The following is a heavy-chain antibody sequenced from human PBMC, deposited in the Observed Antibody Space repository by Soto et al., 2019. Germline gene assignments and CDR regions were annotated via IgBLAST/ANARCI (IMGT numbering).Heavy chain of an antibody. V-gene: IGHV1-18*01. CDR2: ISAYNGNT. D-gene: IGHD2-15*01. CDR3: AGGGYCSGGSCPDHRDYGMDV. CDR1: GYTFTSYG. J-gene: IGHJ6*02. Sequence: QVQLVQSGAEVKKPGASVKVSCKASGYTFTSYGISWVRQAPGQGLEWMGWISAYNGNTNYAQKLQGRVTMTTDTSTSIAYMELRSMRSDDTAVYYWAGGGYCSGGSCPDHRDYGMDVWGQGPTVTVSS.